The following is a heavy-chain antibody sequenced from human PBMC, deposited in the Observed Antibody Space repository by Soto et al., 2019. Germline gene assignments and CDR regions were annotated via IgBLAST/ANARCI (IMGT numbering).Heavy chain of an antibody. J-gene: IGHJ4*02. CDR2: ITSSGSTT. CDR1: GFTFSDYY. V-gene: IGHV3-11*01. CDR3: ARERYSYGPYYFDY. Sequence: QVQLVESGGDLVKPGGSLRLSCAASGFTFSDYYMSWIRQAPGKGLEWVSSITSSGSTTYYTDSVKGRFTISRHNAKNSLYLQMNSLRAEDTAVYYCARERYSYGPYYFDYWGQGTLVTVSS. D-gene: IGHD5-18*01.